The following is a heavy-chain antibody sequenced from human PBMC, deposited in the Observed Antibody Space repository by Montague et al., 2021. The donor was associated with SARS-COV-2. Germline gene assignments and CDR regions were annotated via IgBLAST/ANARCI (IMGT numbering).Heavy chain of an antibody. D-gene: IGHD3-10*01. J-gene: IGHJ6*03. V-gene: IGHV4-34*01. CDR3: ARLRDGVVPSPILGVGPYYSYYYVDV. Sequence: SETLSLTCAVHGTSFSGYYWNWIRQPPGKGLEWIGEINHGGSTKYSPSLKSRLTISADTSKNQFSLKLTSVAAADTAVYYCARLRDGVVPSPILGVGPYYSYYYVDVWGRGTTVNV. CDR1: GTSFSGYY. CDR2: INHGGST.